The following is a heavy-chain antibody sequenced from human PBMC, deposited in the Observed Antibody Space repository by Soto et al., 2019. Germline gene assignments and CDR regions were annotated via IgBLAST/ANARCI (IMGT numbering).Heavy chain of an antibody. V-gene: IGHV3-7*01. J-gene: IGHJ6*02. CDR1: GFTFSSVW. CDR3: ARGRGLDV. Sequence: PGGSLRLSCATSGFTFSSVWMSWVRQAPGKGLEWVANIKPDGSEKYYVDSVKGRFTISRDNAKNSLDLLMNSLRADDTAMYYCARGRGLDVWGQGITVTV. CDR2: IKPDGSEK.